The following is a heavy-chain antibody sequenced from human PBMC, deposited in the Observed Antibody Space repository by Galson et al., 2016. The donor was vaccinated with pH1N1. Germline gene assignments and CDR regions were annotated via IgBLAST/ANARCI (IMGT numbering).Heavy chain of an antibody. D-gene: IGHD3-22*01. Sequence: SLRLSCAASGFTFRTYAMHWVRQAPGKGLKYVSGINNLGGSTYYANSVKGRFTISRDNAKNTLYLQMGSLRPEDMAVYYCAREDYYDSSGFGYWGQGTLVTVSS. V-gene: IGHV3-64*01. CDR2: INNLGGST. J-gene: IGHJ4*02. CDR3: AREDYYDSSGFGY. CDR1: GFTFRTYA.